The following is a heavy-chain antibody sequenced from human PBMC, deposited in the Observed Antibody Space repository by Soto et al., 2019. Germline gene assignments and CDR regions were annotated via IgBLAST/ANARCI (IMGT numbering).Heavy chain of an antibody. V-gene: IGHV3-33*01. CDR1: GFTFSHYG. D-gene: IGHD3-22*01. CDR3: ARYDGNGYLTY. CDR2: IWHDGSSK. Sequence: QVQLVESGGGVVQPGRSLRLSCAASGFTFSHYGMHWVRQAPGKGLEWVAVIWHDGSSKYYVDSVKGRFTISRDNSKNTLFLQMNSLSGEDTAMYYCARYDGNGYLTYWGQGVLVTVSS. J-gene: IGHJ4*02.